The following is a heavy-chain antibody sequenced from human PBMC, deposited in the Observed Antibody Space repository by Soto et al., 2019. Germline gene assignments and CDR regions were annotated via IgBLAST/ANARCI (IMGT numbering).Heavy chain of an antibody. CDR2: MNPNSGNT. J-gene: IGHJ4*02. Sequence: ASVKVSCKASGGTFTSYDINWVRQATGQGLEWMGWMNPNSGNTGYAQKFQGRVTMTRNTSISTAYMELSSLRSEDTAVYYCARGITIFGVVPGWGQGTLVTVSS. D-gene: IGHD3-3*01. CDR1: GGTFTSYD. CDR3: ARGITIFGVVPG. V-gene: IGHV1-8*01.